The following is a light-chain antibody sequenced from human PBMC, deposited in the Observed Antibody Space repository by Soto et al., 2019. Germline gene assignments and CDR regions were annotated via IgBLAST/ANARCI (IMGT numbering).Light chain of an antibody. CDR2: AAS. CDR1: QSISSY. CDR3: QQSYSTSTWT. J-gene: IGKJ1*01. Sequence: DIHMTQSPSSLSASVGDRVTITCRASQSISSYLNWYQQKPGKAPKLLTYAASSLQSGVPSRFSGSGSGTDFTLTISSLQPEDFATYYCQQSYSTSTWTFGQGTKVDIK. V-gene: IGKV1-39*01.